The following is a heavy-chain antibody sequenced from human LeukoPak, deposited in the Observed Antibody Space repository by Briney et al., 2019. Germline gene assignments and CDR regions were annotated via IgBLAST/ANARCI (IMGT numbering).Heavy chain of an antibody. CDR1: GGSISSYY. J-gene: IGHJ5*02. V-gene: IGHV3-23*01. CDR2: ISGSGGST. Sequence: QSSETLSLTCTVSGGSISSYYWSWVRQAPGKGLEWVSAISGSGGSTYYADSVKGRFTISRDNSKNTLYLQMNSLRAEDTAVYYCAKVPVGGIAARPNWFDPWGQGTLVTVSS. D-gene: IGHD6-6*01. CDR3: AKVPVGGIAARPNWFDP.